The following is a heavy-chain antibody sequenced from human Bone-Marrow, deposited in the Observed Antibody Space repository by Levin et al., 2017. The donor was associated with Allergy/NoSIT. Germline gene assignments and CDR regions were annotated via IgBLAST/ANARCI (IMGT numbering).Heavy chain of an antibody. J-gene: IGHJ4*02. CDR3: AKAKFDYGGIKGPLDF. CDR1: GFTFSSYA. Sequence: PGGSLRLSCEGSGFTFSSYAMTWVRQIPGQGLQWVSSITGSGRVTHIADAVKGRFAISRDNSKNTVHLQVNSLRAEDTAIYYCAKAKFDYGGIKGPLDFWGQGTLVTVSS. CDR2: ITGSGRVT. D-gene: IGHD4-23*01. V-gene: IGHV3-23*01.